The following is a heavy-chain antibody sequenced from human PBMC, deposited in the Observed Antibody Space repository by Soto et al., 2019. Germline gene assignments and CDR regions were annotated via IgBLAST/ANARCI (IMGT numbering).Heavy chain of an antibody. V-gene: IGHV5-51*01. Sequence: PGESLKISCKGSGYSFTTYWIGWVRQMPGKGLECMGIIYPGDSDTRYSPSFQGQVTISADKSISTAYLQWSSLKASDTAMYYCATSSTAARKRYDAFDIWGQGTMVTVSS. J-gene: IGHJ3*02. CDR3: ATSSTAARKRYDAFDI. CDR2: IYPGDSDT. CDR1: GYSFTTYW. D-gene: IGHD6-6*01.